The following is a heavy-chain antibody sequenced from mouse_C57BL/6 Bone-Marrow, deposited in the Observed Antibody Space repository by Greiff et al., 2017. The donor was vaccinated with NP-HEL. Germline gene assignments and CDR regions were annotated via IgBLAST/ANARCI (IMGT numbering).Heavy chain of an antibody. CDR1: GFNIKDDY. D-gene: IGHD2-1*01. Sequence: VQLQQSGAELVRPGASVKLSCTASGFNIKDDYMHWVKQRPEQGLEWIGWIDPENGDTEYASKFKGKATITVDTSSNTAYLQLSRLTSEDTAVYYCTTLGNSYAMDYWGQGTSVTVSS. CDR2: IDPENGDT. V-gene: IGHV14-4*01. J-gene: IGHJ4*01. CDR3: TTLGNSYAMDY.